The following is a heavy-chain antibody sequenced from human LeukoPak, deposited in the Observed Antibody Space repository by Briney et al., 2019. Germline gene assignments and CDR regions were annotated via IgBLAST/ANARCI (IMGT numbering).Heavy chain of an antibody. Sequence: GGSLRLSCAASGFTFSSYSMNWVRQAPGKGLEWVSSISSSSSYIYYADSVKGRFTISRDNAKDSLYLQMNSLRAEDTAVYYCARARGYSHGYDYWGQGTLVTVSS. J-gene: IGHJ4*02. V-gene: IGHV3-21*01. CDR2: ISSSSSYI. CDR1: GFTFSSYS. CDR3: ARARGYSHGYDY. D-gene: IGHD5-18*01.